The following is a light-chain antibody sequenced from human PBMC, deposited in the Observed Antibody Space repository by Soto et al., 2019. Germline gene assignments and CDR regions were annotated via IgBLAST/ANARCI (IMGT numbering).Light chain of an antibody. Sequence: QSALTQPASVSGSPGQSITISCAGTSSDVGSYNLVSWYQQYPGKAPKLMIYEGSQRPSGVSDRFSGSKSGNTASLTISGLQAEDEADYYFCSYATSHTWLFGGGTKLTVL. J-gene: IGLJ3*02. CDR2: EGS. V-gene: IGLV2-23*01. CDR1: SSDVGSYNL. CDR3: CSYATSHTWL.